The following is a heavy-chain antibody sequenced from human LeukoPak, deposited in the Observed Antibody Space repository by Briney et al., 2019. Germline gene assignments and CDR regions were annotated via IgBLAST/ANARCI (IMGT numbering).Heavy chain of an antibody. Sequence: PGGSLRLSCAASGFIFSSYGMSWVRQAPGKGLEWVSTISGSGGTTYYADSVKGRFTFSRDNSKNTLYLQMNSLRAEDTAVYYCARASGGYNLHNWFDPWGQGTLVTVSS. CDR3: ARASGGYNLHNWFDP. J-gene: IGHJ5*02. CDR2: ISGSGGTT. V-gene: IGHV3-23*01. D-gene: IGHD5-24*01. CDR1: GFIFSSYG.